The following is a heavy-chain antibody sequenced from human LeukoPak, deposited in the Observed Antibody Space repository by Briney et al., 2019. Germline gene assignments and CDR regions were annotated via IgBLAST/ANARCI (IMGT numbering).Heavy chain of an antibody. V-gene: IGHV3-23*01. D-gene: IGHD3-9*01. CDR1: GFTFSSYA. CDR3: AKDVAKEYDILTGYLGYYFDY. J-gene: IGHJ4*02. CDR2: TSGSGGGT. Sequence: GGSLRLSCAASGFTFSSYAMSWVRQAPGKGLEWVSATSGSGGGTYYADSVKGRFTISKDNSKNTLFLQINSLRAEDTAVYYCAKDVAKEYDILTGYLGYYFDYWGQGTLVTVSS.